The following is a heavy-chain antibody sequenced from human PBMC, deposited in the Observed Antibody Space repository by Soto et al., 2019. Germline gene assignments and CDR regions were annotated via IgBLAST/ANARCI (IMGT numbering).Heavy chain of an antibody. CDR2: IIPIFGTA. V-gene: IGHV1-69*06. Sequence: SVKVSCKASGGTFSSYAISWVRQAPGQGLEWVGGIIPIFGTANYAQKFQGRVTITADKSTSTAYMELSSLRSEDTAVYYCARKDVVPNCSGGSCYVYGMDVWGQGTTVTVSS. CDR3: ARKDVVPNCSGGSCYVYGMDV. J-gene: IGHJ6*02. CDR1: GGTFSSYA. D-gene: IGHD2-15*01.